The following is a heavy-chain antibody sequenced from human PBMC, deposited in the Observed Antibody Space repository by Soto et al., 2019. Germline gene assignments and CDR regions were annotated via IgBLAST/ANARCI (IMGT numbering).Heavy chain of an antibody. CDR3: ARDGSHYGSGSYSPPPSMDV. D-gene: IGHD3-10*01. Sequence: SETLSLTCTVSGGSISSGGYYWSLILQHPWKGLGWIGYIYYSGSTYYNPSLKSRVTISVDTSKNQFSLKLSSVTAADTAVYYCARDGSHYGSGSYSPPPSMDVWGQGTTVTVSS. CDR2: IYYSGST. J-gene: IGHJ6*02. CDR1: GGSISSGGYY. V-gene: IGHV4-31*03.